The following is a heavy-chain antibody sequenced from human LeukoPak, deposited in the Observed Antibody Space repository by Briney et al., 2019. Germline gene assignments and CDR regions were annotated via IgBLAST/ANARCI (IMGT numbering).Heavy chain of an antibody. Sequence: GGSLRLSCAASGFTFSGCWMTWVRQAPGKGLEWVADIKEDGSKKNYVDSVKGRFTIFRDNAKNSLYLQMNSLRTEDTAVYYCATPLDYYDSSGYHQGGDWGQGTLVTVSS. CDR3: ATPLDYYDSSGYHQGGD. CDR2: IKEDGSKK. D-gene: IGHD3-22*01. CDR1: GFTFSGCW. V-gene: IGHV3-7*03. J-gene: IGHJ4*02.